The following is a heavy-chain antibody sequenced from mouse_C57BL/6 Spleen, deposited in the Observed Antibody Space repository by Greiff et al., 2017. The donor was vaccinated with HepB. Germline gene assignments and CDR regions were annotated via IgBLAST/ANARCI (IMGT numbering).Heavy chain of an antibody. J-gene: IGHJ1*03. CDR1: GYTFTSYW. CDR2: IDPSDSET. D-gene: IGHD4-1*02. V-gene: IGHV1-52*01. CDR3: ARYQLGLWYFDV. Sequence: QVQLQQPGAELVRPGSSVKLSCKASGYTFTSYWMHWVKQRPIQGLEWIGNIDPSDSETHYNQKFKDKATLTVDKSSSTAYMQLSSLTSEDSAVYYCARYQLGLWYFDVWGTGTTVTVSS.